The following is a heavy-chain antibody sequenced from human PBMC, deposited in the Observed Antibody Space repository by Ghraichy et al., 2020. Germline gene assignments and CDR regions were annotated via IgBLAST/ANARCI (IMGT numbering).Heavy chain of an antibody. Sequence: SETLSLTCAVSGGSITSGEWCSWVRQPPGKGLEWIAEIYQSGTTIYNPSLKSRVALSIDKSKNQYSLDLYSVTAADTAVYYCARGRGVTAAGRYFDLWGRGTLVTVSS. CDR2: IYQSGTT. CDR1: GGSITSGEW. D-gene: IGHD2-2*01. V-gene: IGHV4-4*02. CDR3: ARGRGVTAAGRYFDL. J-gene: IGHJ2*01.